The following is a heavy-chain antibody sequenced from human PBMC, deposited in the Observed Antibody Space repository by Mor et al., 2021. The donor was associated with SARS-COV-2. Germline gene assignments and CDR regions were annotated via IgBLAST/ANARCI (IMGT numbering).Heavy chain of an antibody. D-gene: IGHD1-1*01. Sequence: FYADSVKGRFTISRDNAKNSVYLQMNSLRAEDTAVYYCTKNDYPGNFDFWGQGTL. CDR3: TKNDYPGNFDF. V-gene: IGHV3-48*04. J-gene: IGHJ4*02.